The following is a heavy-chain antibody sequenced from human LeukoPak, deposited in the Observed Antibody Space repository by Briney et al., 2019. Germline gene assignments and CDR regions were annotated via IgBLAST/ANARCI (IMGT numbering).Heavy chain of an antibody. CDR3: AKDPPGDYYFDY. Sequence: PGGSLRLSCAASGFTVSSNYMSWVRQAPGKGLEWVSVIYSGGSTYYADSVKGRFTISRDNSKNTLYLQMNSLRAEDTAVYYCAKDPPGDYYFDYWGQGTLVTVSS. CDR2: IYSGGST. V-gene: IGHV3-53*01. J-gene: IGHJ4*02. D-gene: IGHD4-17*01. CDR1: GFTVSSNY.